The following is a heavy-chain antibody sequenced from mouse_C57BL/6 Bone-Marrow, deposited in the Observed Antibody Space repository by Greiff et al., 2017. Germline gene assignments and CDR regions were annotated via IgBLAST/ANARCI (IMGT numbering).Heavy chain of an antibody. D-gene: IGHD1-1*01. CDR3: ARSRYYYGSSLFAY. V-gene: IGHV5-17*01. CDR1: GFTFSDDG. CDR2: ISSGSSTI. J-gene: IGHJ3*01. Sequence: EVKLQESGGGLVKPGGSLKLSCAASGFTFSDDGMHWVRQAPEKGLEWVAYISSGSSTIYYADTVKGRFTISRDNAKNTLFLQMTSLRSEDTAMYYCARSRYYYGSSLFAYWGQGTLVTVSA.